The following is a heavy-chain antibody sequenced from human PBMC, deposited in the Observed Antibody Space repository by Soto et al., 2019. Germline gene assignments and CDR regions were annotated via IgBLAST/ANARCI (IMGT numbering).Heavy chain of an antibody. CDR3: VEEGYMRSDWYGQFDC. CDR2: ISSNGGNT. J-gene: IGHJ4*02. D-gene: IGHD6-19*01. V-gene: IGHV3-64D*06. CDR1: GFTFNTFA. Sequence: VQLVESGGTLVQPGGSLRLSCSASGFTFNTFAMHWVRQTPGKGLEFVSAISSNGGNTYYADSVKGRFAISRDNSKNRLYLQMYSLRPGDTALYDCVEEGYMRSDWYGQFDCWGQGTLVTVSS.